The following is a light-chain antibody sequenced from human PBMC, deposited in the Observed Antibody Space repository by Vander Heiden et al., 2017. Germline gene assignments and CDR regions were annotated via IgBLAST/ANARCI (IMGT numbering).Light chain of an antibody. V-gene: IGKV1-5*03. J-gene: IGKJ3*01. CDR2: KAS. CDR3: QQYNSNLFT. CDR1: QSISSW. Sequence: DIPTTHSPSTLSASVGDRVTITCRASQSISSWLAWYQQKPGKAPKLLIYKASSLESGVPSRFSGSGSGTEFTLTISSLQPDDFATYYCQQYNSNLFTFRPGTNVDIK.